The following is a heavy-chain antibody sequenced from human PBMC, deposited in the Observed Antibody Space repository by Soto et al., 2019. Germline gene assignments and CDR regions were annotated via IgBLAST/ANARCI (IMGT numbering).Heavy chain of an antibody. CDR3: AKDLEG. V-gene: IGHV3-74*01. Sequence: EVQLVESGGGLVQPGGSLRLSCAASGFTFSAYYMHWVRQAPGKGLVWVSRIKSDGSSTWYADSVKGRFTISRDNAKNTLYLQMNSLRAEDTAVYYCAKDLEGGGQGILVTVSS. J-gene: IGHJ4*02. CDR2: IKSDGSST. D-gene: IGHD1-1*01. CDR1: GFTFSAYY.